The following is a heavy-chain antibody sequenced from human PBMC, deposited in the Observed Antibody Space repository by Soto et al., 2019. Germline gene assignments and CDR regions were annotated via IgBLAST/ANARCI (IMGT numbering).Heavy chain of an antibody. CDR1: GGSISSGGYY. D-gene: IGHD6-6*01. Sequence: PSETLSLTCTVSGGSISSGGYYWSWIRQHPGKGLEWIGYIYYSGSTYYNPSLKSRVTISVDTSKNQFSLKLSSVTAADTAVYYCARDRGVEQIVTPSYYCYGMDVWGQGTTVTVYS. V-gene: IGHV4-31*03. J-gene: IGHJ6*02. CDR3: ARDRGVEQIVTPSYYCYGMDV. CDR2: IYYSGST.